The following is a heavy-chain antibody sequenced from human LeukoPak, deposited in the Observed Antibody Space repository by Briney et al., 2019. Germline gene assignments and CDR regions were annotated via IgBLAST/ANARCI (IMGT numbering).Heavy chain of an antibody. CDR3: ATGRDGYNSEYFQH. V-gene: IGHV1-46*01. D-gene: IGHD5-24*01. CDR1: GYTFTRNL. CDR2: INPSGGST. J-gene: IGHJ1*01. Sequence: ASVTVSCKASGYTFTRNLMHWVRQAPGQGLEWMGIINPSGGSTNYPQKFQGRVAMTRDTSTSTVYMELSSLRSEDTAVYFCATGRDGYNSEYFQHWGQGTLVTVSS.